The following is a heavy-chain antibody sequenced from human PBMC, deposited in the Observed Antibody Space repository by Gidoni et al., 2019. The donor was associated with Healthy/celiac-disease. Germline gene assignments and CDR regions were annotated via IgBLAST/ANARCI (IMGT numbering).Heavy chain of an antibody. Sequence: EVQLLESGGGLVQPGGSLRLSCAASGFTFSSYAMRWVRHAPGKGLGWVSAISGSGGSTYYADSVKGRFTISRDNSKNTLYLQMNSLRSEDTAVYYCAKYYDYVWGSYSFDYWGQGTLVTVSS. D-gene: IGHD3-16*01. CDR1: GFTFSSYA. CDR3: AKYYDYVWGSYSFDY. J-gene: IGHJ4*02. V-gene: IGHV3-23*01. CDR2: ISGSGGST.